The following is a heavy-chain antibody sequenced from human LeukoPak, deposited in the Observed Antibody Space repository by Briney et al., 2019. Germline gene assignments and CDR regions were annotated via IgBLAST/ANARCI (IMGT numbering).Heavy chain of an antibody. Sequence: ASVKVSCKASGYTFTSYGISWVRQAPGQGLEWMGIINPSGGSTSYAQKFQGRVTMTRDTSTSTVYMELSSLRSEDTAVYYCARDPAPDPVVDTAPFDYWGQGTLVTVSS. CDR2: INPSGGST. CDR3: ARDPAPDPVVDTAPFDY. J-gene: IGHJ4*02. D-gene: IGHD5-18*01. CDR1: GYTFTSYG. V-gene: IGHV1-46*01.